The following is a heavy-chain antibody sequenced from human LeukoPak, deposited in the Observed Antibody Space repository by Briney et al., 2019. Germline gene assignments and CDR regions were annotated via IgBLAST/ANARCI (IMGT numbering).Heavy chain of an antibody. J-gene: IGHJ4*02. D-gene: IGHD6-19*01. V-gene: IGHV4-59*01. CDR1: GGSFNGYY. Sequence: SETLSLTCTISGGSFNGYYWNWIRQSPGKGLEWIGYIYNSGSTKYNPSLKSRVTISIDTPKNQLLLILRSVIAADTAVYYCARGRGIEVAGDGFACWGQGTLVTVSS. CDR3: ARGRGIEVAGDGFAC. CDR2: IYNSGST.